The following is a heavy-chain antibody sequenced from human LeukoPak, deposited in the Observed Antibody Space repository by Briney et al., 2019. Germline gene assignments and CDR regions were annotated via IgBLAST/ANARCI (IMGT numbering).Heavy chain of an antibody. CDR3: ARDLFVRGAVPAAKGGASHHPNYYYYYMDV. Sequence: ASVKVSCKASGYTFTGYYMHWVRQAPGQGLEWMGWINPNSGGTNYAQKFQGRVTMTRDTSISTAYMELSRLRSDDTAVYYCARDLFVRGAVPAAKGGASHHPNYYYYYMDVWGKGTTVTVSS. CDR1: GYTFTGYY. CDR2: INPNSGGT. D-gene: IGHD2-2*01. V-gene: IGHV1-2*02. J-gene: IGHJ6*03.